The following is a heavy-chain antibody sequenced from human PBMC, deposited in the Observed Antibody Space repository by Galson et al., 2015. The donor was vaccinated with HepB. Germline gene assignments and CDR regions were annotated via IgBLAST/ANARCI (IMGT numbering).Heavy chain of an antibody. Sequence: SVKVSCKASGGTFSSYTISWVRQAPGPGLEWLGRIIPIVGTPNYAQKFQGRITITADKSTSSSYMELSSLRSEDTAVYYCAREPITGTTPSLYYYYYSCMDVWGKGTTVTVSS. V-gene: IGHV1-69*08. CDR3: AREPITGTTPSLYYYYYSCMDV. J-gene: IGHJ6*03. CDR2: IIPIVGTP. CDR1: GGTFSSYT. D-gene: IGHD1-7*01.